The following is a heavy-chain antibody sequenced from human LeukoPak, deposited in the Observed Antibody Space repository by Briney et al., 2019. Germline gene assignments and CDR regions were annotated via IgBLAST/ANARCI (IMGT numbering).Heavy chain of an antibody. D-gene: IGHD6-6*01. J-gene: IGHJ3*02. Sequence: SETLSLTCTVSGGSISSSSYYWGWIRQPPGKGLEWIGSIYYSGSTYYNPSLKSRVTISVDTSKNQFSLKLSSVTAADTAVYYCARAEHSSSSGAFDIWGQGTMVTVSS. CDR1: GGSISSSSYY. V-gene: IGHV4-39*01. CDR2: IYYSGST. CDR3: ARAEHSSSSGAFDI.